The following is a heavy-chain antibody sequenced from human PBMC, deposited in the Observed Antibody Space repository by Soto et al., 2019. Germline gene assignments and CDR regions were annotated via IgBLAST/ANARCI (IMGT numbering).Heavy chain of an antibody. CDR1: GYTFTSYG. J-gene: IGHJ3*02. CDR3: ARETGIYCSGGSCYPSEAFDI. D-gene: IGHD2-15*01. V-gene: IGHV1-8*01. Sequence: GASVKVSCKASGYTFTSYGINWVRQATGQGLEWMGWMNPNSGNTGYAQKFQGRVTMTRNTSISTAYMELSSLRSEDTAVYYCARETGIYCSGGSCYPSEAFDIWGQGTMVTVSS. CDR2: MNPNSGNT.